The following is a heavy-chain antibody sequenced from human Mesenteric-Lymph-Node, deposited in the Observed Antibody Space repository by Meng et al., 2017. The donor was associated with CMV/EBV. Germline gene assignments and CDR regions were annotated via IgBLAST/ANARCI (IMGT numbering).Heavy chain of an antibody. CDR3: ARDMGGLFTGYYSGMDV. Sequence: GESLKISRPASGFTFSSYSMNWVRQAPGKGLEWVSYISSSSSTIYYADSVKGRFTISRDNAKNSLYLQMNNLSADDTAVYYCARDMGGLFTGYYSGMDVWGQGTTVTVSS. D-gene: IGHD3-16*01. CDR1: GFTFSSYS. J-gene: IGHJ6*02. CDR2: ISSSSSTI. V-gene: IGHV3-48*04.